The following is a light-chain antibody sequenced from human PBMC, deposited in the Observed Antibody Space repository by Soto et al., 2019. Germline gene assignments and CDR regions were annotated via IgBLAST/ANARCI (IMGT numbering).Light chain of an antibody. V-gene: IGLV2-14*01. CDR1: GSDIGAYNY. CDR2: GVT. CDR3: SSFTTSYFYV. J-gene: IGLJ1*01. Sequence: QSALTQPASVSGSPGQSITISCTGTGSDIGAYNYVSWYQQHPGKAPKLIIYGVTHRPSGVSTRFSASKSAYTASLNISGLQAEDEADYYCSSFTTSYFYVFGPGTKLTVL.